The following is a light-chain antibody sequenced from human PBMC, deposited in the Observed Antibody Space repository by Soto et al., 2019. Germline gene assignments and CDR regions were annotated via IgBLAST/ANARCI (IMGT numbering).Light chain of an antibody. CDR2: KAS. CDR1: QSISSW. V-gene: IGKV1-5*03. CDR3: EQYNSYWT. J-gene: IGKJ1*01. Sequence: DIQMTQSPSTLSASVGDRVTITCRASQSISSWLAWYQQKPGKAPKLLIYKASSLESGVPSRFSGSGSGTEFTLTISSLQPDDVAAYYCEQYNSYWTCGQGTKADSK.